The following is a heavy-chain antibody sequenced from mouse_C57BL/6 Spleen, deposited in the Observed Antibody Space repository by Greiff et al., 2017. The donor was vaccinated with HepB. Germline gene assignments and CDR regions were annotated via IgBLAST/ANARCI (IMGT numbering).Heavy chain of an antibody. V-gene: IGHV1-52*01. CDR3: GRSPSMLYCAMDY. CDR1: GYTFTSYW. CDR2: IDPSDSET. D-gene: IGHD2-3*01. Sequence: QVQLQQPGAELVRPGSSVKLSCKASGYTFTSYWMHWVKQRPIQGLEWIGNIDPSDSETHYNQKFKDKATLTVDKSSSTAYMQLSSLTSEDSAVYYCGRSPSMLYCAMDYWGQGTSVTVSS. J-gene: IGHJ4*01.